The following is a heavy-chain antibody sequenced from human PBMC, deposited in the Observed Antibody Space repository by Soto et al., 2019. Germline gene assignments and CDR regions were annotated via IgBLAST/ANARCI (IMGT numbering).Heavy chain of an antibody. Sequence: LSLTSAVSRYPIRSGPHWAWIRQPSGKRLEELGSVHNSGSTYNSPSLKSRLTISVDKSKNQVSLNLTSVTAAGTAVYFCSRQDRGLVAGKSFDLWGQGTLVTVSS. D-gene: IGHD2-15*01. V-gene: IGHV4-38-2*01. CDR2: VHNSGST. CDR1: RYPIRSGPH. CDR3: SRQDRGLVAGKSFDL. J-gene: IGHJ5*02.